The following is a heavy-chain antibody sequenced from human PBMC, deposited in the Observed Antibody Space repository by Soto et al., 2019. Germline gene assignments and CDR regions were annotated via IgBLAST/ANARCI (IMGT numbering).Heavy chain of an antibody. V-gene: IGHV1-69*12. CDR3: ARGNHRWLQLWYFDL. Sequence: QVQLVQSGAEVKKPGSSVKVSCKASGGTFSNYPISWVRQAPGQGLEWMGGIIPIFGTVNYAQKFQGRVTITADESTSTAYRELGSLRSEDTAVYYCARGNHRWLQLWYFDLWGRGTLVTVSS. J-gene: IGHJ2*01. CDR1: GGTFSNYP. D-gene: IGHD5-12*01. CDR2: IIPIFGTV.